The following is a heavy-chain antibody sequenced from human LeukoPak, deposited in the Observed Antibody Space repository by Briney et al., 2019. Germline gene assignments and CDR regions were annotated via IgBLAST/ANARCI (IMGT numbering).Heavy chain of an antibody. Sequence: PGGSLRLSCAASGSTFSNYWMHWVRQAPGKGLVWVSRINTDGSSTNYADSVKGRFTISRDNSKNTLYLQMDSLRAEDTGVYYCARDVPNYYDSSSPYWGQGTLVTVSS. J-gene: IGHJ4*02. D-gene: IGHD3-22*01. CDR3: ARDVPNYYDSSSPY. V-gene: IGHV3-74*01. CDR2: INTDGSST. CDR1: GSTFSNYW.